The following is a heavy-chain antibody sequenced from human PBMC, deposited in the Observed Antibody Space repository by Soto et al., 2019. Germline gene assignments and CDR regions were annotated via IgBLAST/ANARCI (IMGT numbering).Heavy chain of an antibody. J-gene: IGHJ5*02. D-gene: IGHD1-1*01. V-gene: IGHV4-4*07. CDR3: VRDGTKTLRDWFDP. CDR1: GASISGFY. Sequence: SETLSLTCTVSGASISGFYWSWIRKSAGKGLERIGRIYATGTTDYNPSLKSRVMMSVDTPKKQFSLKLRSVTAADTAVYYCVRDGTKTLRDWFDPWGQGISVTVSS. CDR2: IYATGTT.